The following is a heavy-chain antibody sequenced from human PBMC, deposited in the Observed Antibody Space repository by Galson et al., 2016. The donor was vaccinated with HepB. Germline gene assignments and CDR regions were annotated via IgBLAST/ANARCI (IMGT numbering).Heavy chain of an antibody. Sequence: SLRLSCAASGFTFNTYAVHWVRQAPGKGLEWVAVISYDGSNKFNGDSVKGRFTISRDNSKNMLYLQMNDVRTEDTAVYFCARGRVSSFNTYWYFDLWGHGTLVTVSS. CDR3: ARGRVSSFNTYWYFDL. V-gene: IGHV3-30-3*01. J-gene: IGHJ2*01. CDR1: GFTFNTYA. D-gene: IGHD6-13*01. CDR2: ISYDGSNK.